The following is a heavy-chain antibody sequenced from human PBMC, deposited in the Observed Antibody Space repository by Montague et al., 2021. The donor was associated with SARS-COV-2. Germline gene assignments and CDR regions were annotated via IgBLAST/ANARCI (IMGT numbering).Heavy chain of an antibody. J-gene: IGHJ4*02. CDR1: GFSLSTSGMC. D-gene: IGHD1-7*01. CDR3: ARETGTTVSLDY. V-gene: IGHV2-70*11. CDR2: XDWDDDK. Sequence: PVLVKPTQTLTLTCTFSGFSLSTSGMCVSWIRQPPGKALEWLARXDWDDDKYYSTSLKTRLTISKDTSKNQVVLTMTNMDPVDTATYYCARETGTTVSLDYWGQGTLVTVSS.